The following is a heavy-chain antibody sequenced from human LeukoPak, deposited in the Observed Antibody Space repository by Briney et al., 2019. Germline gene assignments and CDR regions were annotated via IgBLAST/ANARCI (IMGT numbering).Heavy chain of an antibody. J-gene: IGHJ4*02. Sequence: GASVKVSCKASGYTFTSYDINWVRQATGQGLEWMGWMNPNSGNTGYAQKFQGRVTMTRNTSISTAYMELSSLRSDDTAVYYCAGGGWGGEDHSGYDYWGQGTLVTVSS. V-gene: IGHV1-8*01. D-gene: IGHD5-12*01. CDR2: MNPNSGNT. CDR1: GYTFTSYD. CDR3: AGGGWGGEDHSGYDY.